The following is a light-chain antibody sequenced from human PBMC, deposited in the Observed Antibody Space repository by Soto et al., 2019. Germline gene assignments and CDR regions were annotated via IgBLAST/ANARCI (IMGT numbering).Light chain of an antibody. CDR3: SSYTTSSTRV. J-gene: IGLJ2*01. CDR2: DVS. Sequence: QSALTQPASVSGSPGQSITISCTGTSGDVGAYNYVSWYQQHPGKAPKVMIYDVSNRPSGVSNRFSGSKSGTTASLTISGLQAEAEADYYCSSYTTSSTRVFGGGTKLTVL. CDR1: SGDVGAYNY. V-gene: IGLV2-14*03.